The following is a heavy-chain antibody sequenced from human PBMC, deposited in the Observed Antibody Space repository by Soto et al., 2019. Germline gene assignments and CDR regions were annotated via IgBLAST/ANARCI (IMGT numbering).Heavy chain of an antibody. D-gene: IGHD1-1*01. CDR1: GGTLSSFITYP. J-gene: IGHJ5*02. CDR2: IVPNVCTV. Sequence: QVQLVQSGPEVKKPGSSVKVACKTSGGTLSSFITYPINWVRQAPGHGHGLMGGIVPNVCTVNYAQRSQARVTITADTPTGTSYTELNNRRSKDTALYYCARRDTTGFLRSSDTLGQGTLVTVS. CDR3: ARRDTTGFLRSSDT. V-gene: IGHV1-69*06.